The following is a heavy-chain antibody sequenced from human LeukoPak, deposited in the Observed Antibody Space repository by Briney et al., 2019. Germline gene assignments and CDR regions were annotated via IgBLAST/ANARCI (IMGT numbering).Heavy chain of an antibody. CDR3: AKGGKWDVTPFDY. D-gene: IGHD1-26*01. CDR2: ISGGGGST. V-gene: IGHV3-23*01. Sequence: GGPLSLSCAASGFTFTSYSMTWVRKAPGKGLEWVSTISGGGGSTYYADSVKGRFTISRDNSKNTLYLQVNSLRAEDTAVYYCAKGGKWDVTPFDYWGQGTLVTVSS. CDR1: GFTFTSYS. J-gene: IGHJ4*02.